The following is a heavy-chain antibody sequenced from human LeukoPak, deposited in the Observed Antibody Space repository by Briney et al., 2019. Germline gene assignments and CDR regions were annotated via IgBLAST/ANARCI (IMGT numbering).Heavy chain of an antibody. J-gene: IGHJ6*02. CDR2: INPSGGST. CDR3: ARDQGSYGSGSYYNVGYYGMDV. D-gene: IGHD3-10*01. CDR1: GYTFTSYY. Sequence: GASVKVSCKASGYTFTSYYMHWVRQAPGQGLEWMGIINPSGGSTSYAQKFQGRVTMTRDTSMSTVYMELSSLRSEDTAVYYCARDQGSYGSGSYYNVGYYGMDVWGQGTTVTVSS. V-gene: IGHV1-46*01.